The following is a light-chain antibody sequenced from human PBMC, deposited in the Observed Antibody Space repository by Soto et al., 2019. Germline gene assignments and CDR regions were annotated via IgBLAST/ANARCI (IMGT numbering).Light chain of an antibody. CDR2: ASS. Sequence: DIQMTQSPSSLSASIGDRVTITCRASQSVSSNLNWYQQKPGKAPKLLIFASSTLQSGVPSRFSGSGSGTDFTLIISGLQHEDSATYSCQQSDSPPYSFGQGTKLEIK. CDR3: QQSDSPPYS. J-gene: IGKJ2*03. V-gene: IGKV1-39*01. CDR1: QSVSSN.